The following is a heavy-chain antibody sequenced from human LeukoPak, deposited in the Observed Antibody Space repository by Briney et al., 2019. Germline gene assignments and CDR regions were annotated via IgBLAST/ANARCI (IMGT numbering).Heavy chain of an antibody. CDR1: GGSISSYY. D-gene: IGHD5-12*01. CDR2: IYYSGST. CDR3: ARGRDIVATTDFDY. V-gene: IGHV4-59*01. J-gene: IGHJ4*02. Sequence: SGTLSLTCTVSGGSISSYYWSWIRQPPGKGVEWIGYIYYSGSTNYNPSLKSRVTISVDTSKNQFSLKLSSVTAADTAVYYCARGRDIVATTDFDYWGQGTLVTVSS.